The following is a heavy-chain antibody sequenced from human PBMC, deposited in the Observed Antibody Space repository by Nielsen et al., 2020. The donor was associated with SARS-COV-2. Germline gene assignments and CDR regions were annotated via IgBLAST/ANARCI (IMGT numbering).Heavy chain of an antibody. J-gene: IGHJ4*02. Sequence: GGSLRLSCAASGFTFDDYGMSWVRQAPGKGLEWVSGINWNGGSTGYADSVKGRFTISRDNSKNTVYLQMNSLRPEDTAAYYCARDRDRGIVATIVDYWGQGTLVTVSS. D-gene: IGHD5-12*01. CDR3: ARDRDRGIVATIVDY. CDR1: GFTFDDYG. V-gene: IGHV3-20*04. CDR2: INWNGGST.